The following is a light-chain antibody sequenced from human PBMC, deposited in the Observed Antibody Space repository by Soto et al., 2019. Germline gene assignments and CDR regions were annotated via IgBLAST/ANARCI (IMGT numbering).Light chain of an antibody. CDR2: EVS. J-gene: IGLJ1*01. CDR3: SSYTSSSTGV. CDR1: SSDVGGYNY. Sequence: QSALTQPASVSGSPGQSITISCTGTSSDVGGYNYVSWYQQHPGKAPKLMIYEVSNRPSGASNRFSGSKSGNTASLTISGLQAEDEADYYCSSYTSSSTGVFGTGTKGTVL. V-gene: IGLV2-14*01.